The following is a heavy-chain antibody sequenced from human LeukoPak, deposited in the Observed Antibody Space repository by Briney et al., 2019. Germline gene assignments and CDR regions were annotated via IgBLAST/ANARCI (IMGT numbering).Heavy chain of an antibody. Sequence: PGGSLRLSCAASGFTFSSYWMSWVRQAPGKGLEWVANIKQDGSEKYYVDSVKGRFTISRDNAKNSLYLQMNSLRAEDTAVYYCAREIKGGSKTGYSSSWYLRWFDPWGQGTLVTVSS. CDR3: AREIKGGSKTGYSSSWYLRWFDP. J-gene: IGHJ5*02. CDR2: IKQDGSEK. CDR1: GFTFSSYW. V-gene: IGHV3-7*01. D-gene: IGHD6-13*01.